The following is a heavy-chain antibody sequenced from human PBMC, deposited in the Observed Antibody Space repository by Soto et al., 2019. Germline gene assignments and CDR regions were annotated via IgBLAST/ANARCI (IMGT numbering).Heavy chain of an antibody. CDR2: ISAYNGNT. CDR1: GYTFTSYG. J-gene: IGHJ4*02. Sequence: ASVKVSCKASGYTFTSYGISWLRQAPGQGLEWMGWISAYNGNTNYAQKLQGKVTMTTDTSTSTAYMELRSLRSDDTAVYYCVRDYVPGGSYYHRRDDYWGQGTRVTVSS. CDR3: VRDYVPGGSYYHRRDDY. V-gene: IGHV1-18*04. D-gene: IGHD1-26*01.